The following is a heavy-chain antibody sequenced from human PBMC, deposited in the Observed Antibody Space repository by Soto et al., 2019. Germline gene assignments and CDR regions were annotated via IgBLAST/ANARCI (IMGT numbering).Heavy chain of an antibody. CDR1: GFTFSDYY. V-gene: IGHV3-11*01. J-gene: IGHJ3*02. CDR3: ARDIVVVVAATPGDAFDI. CDR2: ISSSGSTI. Sequence: GGSLRLSCAASGFTFSDYYMSWIRQAPGKGLEWVSYISSSGSTIYYADSVKGRFTISRDNAKNSLYLQMNSLRAEDTAVYYCARDIVVVVAATPGDAFDIWGQGTMVTVSS. D-gene: IGHD2-15*01.